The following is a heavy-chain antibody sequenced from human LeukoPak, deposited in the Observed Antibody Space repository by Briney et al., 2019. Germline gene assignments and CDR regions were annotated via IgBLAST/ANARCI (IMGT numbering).Heavy chain of an antibody. CDR2: INNDGSST. Sequence: GESLRLSCAASGFTFSSYWMHWVRQAPGKGLVWVSRINNDGSSTNYADSVKGRFTISRDNAKNTLYLQMNSLRAEDTAVYYCAGASYNSGWYFEYWGQGILVTVSS. V-gene: IGHV3-74*01. CDR1: GFTFSSYW. CDR3: AGASYNSGWYFEY. D-gene: IGHD6-19*01. J-gene: IGHJ4*02.